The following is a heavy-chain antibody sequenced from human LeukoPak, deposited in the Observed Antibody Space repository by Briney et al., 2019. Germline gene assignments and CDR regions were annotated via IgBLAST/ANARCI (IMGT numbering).Heavy chain of an antibody. CDR1: GYTFTSYG. V-gene: IGHV1-18*01. CDR2: ISAYNGNT. J-gene: IGHJ5*02. Sequence: GASVKVSCKASGYTFTSYGISWVRQAPGQGLEWMGWISAYNGNTNYAQKLQGRVTMTTDTSTSTAYMELRSLRSDATAVYYCARAPDDGYVFLRFDPWGQGTLVTVSS. D-gene: IGHD5-24*01. CDR3: ARAPDDGYVFLRFDP.